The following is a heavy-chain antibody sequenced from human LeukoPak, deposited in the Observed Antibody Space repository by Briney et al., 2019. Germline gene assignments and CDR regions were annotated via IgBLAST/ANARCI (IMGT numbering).Heavy chain of an antibody. D-gene: IGHD2-2*02. Sequence: SETLSLTCTVSGGPISSRSHFWGWIRQPPGKGLEWIGSIYNSESTYYNPSLKSRVTISVDTSKNQLSLKLTSVTAADTAVYYCARHKECSSASCYTHYYYMDVWGKGTTVAVSS. CDR2: IYNSEST. CDR1: GGPISSRSHF. V-gene: IGHV4-39*01. J-gene: IGHJ6*03. CDR3: ARHKECSSASCYTHYYYMDV.